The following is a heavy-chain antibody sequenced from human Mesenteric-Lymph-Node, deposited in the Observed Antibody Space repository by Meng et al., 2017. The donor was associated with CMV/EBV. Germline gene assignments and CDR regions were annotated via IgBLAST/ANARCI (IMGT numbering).Heavy chain of an antibody. Sequence: ASVKVSCKASGYTFTTYDINWVRQAPGQGLEWMGWINPNSGGTNYAQKFQGRVTMTRDTSISTAYMELSRLRSDDTAVYYCARAQQGVPAAIQAFDIWGQGTMVTVSS. CDR3: ARAQQGVPAAIQAFDI. CDR2: INPNSGGT. D-gene: IGHD2-2*02. V-gene: IGHV1-2*02. J-gene: IGHJ3*02. CDR1: GYTFTTYD.